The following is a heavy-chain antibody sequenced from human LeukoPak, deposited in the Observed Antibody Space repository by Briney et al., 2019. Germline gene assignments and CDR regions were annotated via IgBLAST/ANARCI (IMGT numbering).Heavy chain of an antibody. CDR1: GYTFTSYG. CDR3: ARSSYYDFWSGDTYNWFDP. V-gene: IGHV1-18*01. CDR2: ISAYNGNT. J-gene: IGHJ5*02. D-gene: IGHD3-3*01. Sequence: ASVKVSCKASGYTFTSYGISWVRQAPGQGLEWMGWISAYNGNTDYAQKLQGRVTMTTDTSTSTAYMELRSLRSDDTAVYYCARSSYYDFWSGDTYNWFDPWGQGTLVTVSS.